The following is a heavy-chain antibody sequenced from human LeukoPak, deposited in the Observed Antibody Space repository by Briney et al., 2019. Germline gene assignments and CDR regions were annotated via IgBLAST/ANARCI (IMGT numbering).Heavy chain of an antibody. CDR2: LYSDGST. J-gene: IGHJ4*02. D-gene: IGHD3-16*01. CDR3: ARGVEPLAANTLAY. V-gene: IGHV3-53*01. Sequence: PGGSLRLSCAASGFTVITNDMTWVRQAPGKGLEWVSVLYSDGSTKYADSLQGRFTISRDNSKNTLYLEINSLSPDDTAIYYCARGVEPLAANTLAYWGQGTLVTVSS. CDR1: GFTVITND.